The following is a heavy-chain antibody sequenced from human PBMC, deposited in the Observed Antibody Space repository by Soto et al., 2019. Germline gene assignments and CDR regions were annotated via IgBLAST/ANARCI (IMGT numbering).Heavy chain of an antibody. CDR1: GFNVSSIY. D-gene: IGHD6-6*01. J-gene: IGHJ4*02. CDR2: LYSDGTT. Sequence: GGSMRLSCAASGFNVSSIYMNWVRQATGKGLEWLSILYSDGTTYYADSVKGRFTISRDNFKNTLYLQMNNLRSEDTAGYHCALLSNWGQGTLVSVSS. CDR3: ALLSN. V-gene: IGHV3-53*01.